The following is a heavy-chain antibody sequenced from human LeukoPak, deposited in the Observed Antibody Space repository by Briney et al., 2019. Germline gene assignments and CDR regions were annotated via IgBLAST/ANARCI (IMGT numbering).Heavy chain of an antibody. Sequence: ASVKVSCKASGYTFASYGISGVRQAPGQGLKWMGWISAYNGNTNYAQQLQGRVTMITDTSTSTAYMELRSLRSDDTAVYYCARDLSSYGMDVWGQGTTVTVSS. CDR2: ISAYNGNT. CDR3: ARDLSSYGMDV. CDR1: GYTFASYG. J-gene: IGHJ6*02. V-gene: IGHV1-18*01. D-gene: IGHD3-10*01.